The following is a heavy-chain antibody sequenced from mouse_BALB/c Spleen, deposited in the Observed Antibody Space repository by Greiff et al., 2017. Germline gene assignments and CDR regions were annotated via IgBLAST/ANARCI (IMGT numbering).Heavy chain of an antibody. J-gene: IGHJ1*01. Sequence: QVQLQQPGAELVKPGASVKLSCKASGYTFTSYYMYWVKQRPGQGLEWIGGINPSNGGTNFNEKFKSKATLTVDKSSSTAYMQLSSLTSEDSAVYYCARGGVRRVWYFDVWGAGTTVTVSS. V-gene: IGHV1S81*02. D-gene: IGHD2-14*01. CDR3: ARGGVRRVWYFDV. CDR1: GYTFTSYY. CDR2: INPSNGGT.